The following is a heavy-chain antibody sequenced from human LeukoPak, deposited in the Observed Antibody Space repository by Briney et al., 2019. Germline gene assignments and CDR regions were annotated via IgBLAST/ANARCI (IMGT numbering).Heavy chain of an antibody. CDR1: GGSISSYY. D-gene: IGHD3-9*01. Sequence: SETLSLTCTVSGGSISSYYWSWIRQPPGKGLEWIGYIYYSGSTNYNPSLKSRVTISVDTSKNQFSLKLSSVTAADTAVYYCARQGELGLRYFDWLSSPYYYGMDVWGQGTTVTVSS. CDR3: ARQGELGLRYFDWLSSPYYYGMDV. J-gene: IGHJ6*02. CDR2: IYYSGST. V-gene: IGHV4-59*08.